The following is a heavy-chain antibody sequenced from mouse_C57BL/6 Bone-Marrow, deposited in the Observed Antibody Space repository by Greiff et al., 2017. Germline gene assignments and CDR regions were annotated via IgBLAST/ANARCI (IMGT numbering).Heavy chain of an antibody. D-gene: IGHD1-1*01. V-gene: IGHV5-4*01. CDR1: GFTFSSYA. CDR2: ISDGGSYT. J-gene: IGHJ1*03. Sequence: EVKLMESGGGLVKPGGSLKFSCAASGFTFSSYAMSWVRQTPEKRLEWVATISDGGSYTYYPDNVKGRFTISRDNAKNNLYLQMSHLKSEDTAMYYCARDQDGSSYWYFDVWGTGTTVTVSS. CDR3: ARDQDGSSYWYFDV.